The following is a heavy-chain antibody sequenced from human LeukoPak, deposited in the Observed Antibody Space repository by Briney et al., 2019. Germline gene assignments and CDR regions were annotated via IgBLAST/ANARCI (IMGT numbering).Heavy chain of an antibody. CDR1: GGSISSSNW. V-gene: IGHV4-4*02. CDR3: ASRIVGSFSHYYYMDV. Sequence: SGTLSLTCAVSGGSISSSNWWSWVRQPPGKGLEWIGEIYHSGSTNYNPSLKSRVTISVDTSKNQFSLKLSSVTAADTAVYYCASRIVGSFSHYYYMDVWGKGTTVTVSS. CDR2: IYHSGST. D-gene: IGHD1-26*01. J-gene: IGHJ6*03.